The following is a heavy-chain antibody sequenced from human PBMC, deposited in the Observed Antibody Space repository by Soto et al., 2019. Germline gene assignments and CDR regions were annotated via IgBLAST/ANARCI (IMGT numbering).Heavy chain of an antibody. J-gene: IGHJ6*02. V-gene: IGHV3-23*01. CDR3: AKDKEYCGGDCYGDGMDV. CDR2: ISGSGGST. Sequence: PGGSLRLSCAASGFTFSSYAMSWVRQAPGKGLEWVSAISGSGGSTYYADSVKGRFTISRDNSKNTLYLQMNSLRAEDTAVYYCAKDKEYCGGDCYGDGMDVWGQGTTVTVSS. D-gene: IGHD2-21*02. CDR1: GFTFSSYA.